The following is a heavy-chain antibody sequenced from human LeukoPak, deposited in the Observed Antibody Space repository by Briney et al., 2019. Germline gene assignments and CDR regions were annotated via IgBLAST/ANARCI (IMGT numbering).Heavy chain of an antibody. V-gene: IGHV1-2*06. CDR2: MNSNSGGA. D-gene: IGHD3-10*01. Sequence: ASVKVSCKASGYTFTGYYIHWVRQAPGQGPEWMGRMNSNSGGAHYAQNFQGRVTMTRDTSISTAYMELTSLRSDDTAVYYCARVRLGRGVDDAFDVWGQGTMVTLSS. CDR3: ARVRLGRGVDDAFDV. J-gene: IGHJ3*01. CDR1: GYTFTGYY.